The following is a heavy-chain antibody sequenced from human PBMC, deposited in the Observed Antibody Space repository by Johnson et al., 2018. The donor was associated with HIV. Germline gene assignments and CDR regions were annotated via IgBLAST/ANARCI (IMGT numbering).Heavy chain of an antibody. CDR3: ARDSTPWGGDYVGYAFDI. Sequence: VQLVDSGGALVQPGGSLRLSCAASGFTFSNYWMSWVRQAPGKGLEWVANIKQDGSEKYYVDSVKGRFTISRDNAKNSLYLEMNSLRAEDTAVYYCARDSTPWGGDYVGYAFDIWGQGTTVTVSS. CDR2: IKQDGSEK. D-gene: IGHD4-17*01. CDR1: GFTFSNYW. V-gene: IGHV3-7*01. J-gene: IGHJ3*02.